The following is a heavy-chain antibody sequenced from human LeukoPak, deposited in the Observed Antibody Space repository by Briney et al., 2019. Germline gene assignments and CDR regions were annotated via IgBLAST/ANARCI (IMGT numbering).Heavy chain of an antibody. J-gene: IGHJ3*02. CDR3: ARAPRFGELFDAFHM. Sequence: ASVKVSCKASGYTFTGYYMHWVRQAPGQGLEWMGWIDPNSGDTNYAQNLQGRVTMTRDTSISTAYMELSRLQCDDTAVYYCARAPRFGELFDAFHMWGQGTMVTVSS. V-gene: IGHV1-2*02. CDR1: GYTFTGYY. D-gene: IGHD3-10*01. CDR2: IDPNSGDT.